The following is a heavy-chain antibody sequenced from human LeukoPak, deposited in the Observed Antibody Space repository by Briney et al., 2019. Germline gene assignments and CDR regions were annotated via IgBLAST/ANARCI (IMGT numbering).Heavy chain of an antibody. CDR3: TRVGYIDEGIDY. J-gene: IGHJ4*02. Sequence: GGSLRLSCAASGFAFDDYGMHWVRQAPGKGLEWVSGISWSGSSIDYADSVKGRFTISRDNAKNSLYLQMNSLRAEDTAIYYCTRVGYIDEGIDYWGQGTLVTVSS. D-gene: IGHD5-24*01. V-gene: IGHV3-9*01. CDR1: GFAFDDYG. CDR2: ISWSGSSI.